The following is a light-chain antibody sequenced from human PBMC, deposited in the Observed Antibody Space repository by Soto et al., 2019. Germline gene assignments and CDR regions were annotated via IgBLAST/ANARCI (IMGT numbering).Light chain of an antibody. Sequence: IQLTQSPSSLSASVGDRVTITCRASQGISSYLGWYQQKPGKAPNLLIYDASTLHSVVPSRFSGGGSGTDFTLTISSLQPEDFATYYCQQVNVYPSTFGGGTKVEIK. J-gene: IGKJ4*01. CDR1: QGISSY. CDR3: QQVNVYPST. CDR2: DAS. V-gene: IGKV1-9*01.